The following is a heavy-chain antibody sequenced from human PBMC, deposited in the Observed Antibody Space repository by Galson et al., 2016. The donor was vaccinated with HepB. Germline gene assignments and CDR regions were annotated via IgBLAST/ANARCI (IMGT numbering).Heavy chain of an antibody. Sequence: SETLSLTCNVSGGSISSVRFYWGWIRQPPGKGLEWIGSLYQSGNTYYNPSPKSRVSISGDTTKNHFSLRLSSVTASDTAIYYCARQPNMCSTTCYVDFWGPGTLVTVSA. CDR1: GGSISSVRFY. CDR3: ARQPNMCSTTCYVDF. V-gene: IGHV4-39*01. D-gene: IGHD2-2*01. J-gene: IGHJ4*02. CDR2: LYQSGNT.